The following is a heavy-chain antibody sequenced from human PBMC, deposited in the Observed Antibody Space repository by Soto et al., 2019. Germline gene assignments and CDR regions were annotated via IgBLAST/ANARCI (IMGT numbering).Heavy chain of an antibody. D-gene: IGHD2-8*01. J-gene: IGHJ6*02. CDR3: ARDKEEGYASSYYYYGMDV. V-gene: IGHV4-61*01. CDR1: GGSVSSGSYY. Sequence: QVQLQESGPGLVKPSETLSLTCTVSGGSVSSGSYYWSWIRQPPGKGLEWIGYIYYSGSTNYNPSLKSPVTISVDTSKNQFSLKLSSVTAADTAVYYCARDKEEGYASSYYYYGMDVWGQGTTVTVSS. CDR2: IYYSGST.